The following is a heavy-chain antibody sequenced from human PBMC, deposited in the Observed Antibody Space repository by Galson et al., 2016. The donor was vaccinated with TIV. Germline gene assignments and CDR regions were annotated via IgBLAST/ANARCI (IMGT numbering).Heavy chain of an antibody. CDR3: TKGLGTHSGGTKVAYWGQGTSGGGKRKRALGGERERLGAGGRAGCYGAEGLGARRGGGEGGY. CDR2: ISFDGRNK. Sequence: SLRLSCAASEFTFSSYATYWVRQAPGKGLEWVAAISFDGRNKYYADSVKGRFTISRDNPKNTLSLQMNSLRPEDTAVYYCTKGLGTHSGGTKVAYWGQGTSGGGKRKRALGGERERLGAGGRAGCYGAEGLGARRGGGEGGYGGQGTLVAGSS. D-gene: IGHD3-16*01. J-gene: IGHJ4*02. V-gene: IGHV3-30*04. CDR1: EFTFSSYA.